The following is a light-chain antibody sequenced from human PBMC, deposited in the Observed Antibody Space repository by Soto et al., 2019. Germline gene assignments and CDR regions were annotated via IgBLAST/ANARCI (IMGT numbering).Light chain of an antibody. CDR2: TNN. V-gene: IGLV1-44*01. J-gene: IGLJ3*02. Sequence: QSVLTQPPSASGTPGQRVIISSSGSTSNIGGNAVNWYQHLPGTAPKLLIYTNNQRPSGVPDRFSGSKSGTSASLAISGLQSEDEADYYCAAWDDNLNGPVFGGGTKLTVL. CDR3: AAWDDNLNGPV. CDR1: TSNIGGNA.